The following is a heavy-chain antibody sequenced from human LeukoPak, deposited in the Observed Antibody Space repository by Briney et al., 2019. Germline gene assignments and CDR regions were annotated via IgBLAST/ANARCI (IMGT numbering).Heavy chain of an antibody. J-gene: IGHJ3*02. CDR3: ARRGSLAVVNDAFDI. CDR2: IYYSGST. Sequence: SETLSLTCTVSGGSISSSSYYWGWIRQPPGKGLEWIGSIYYSGSTYYNSSLKSRVTISVDTSKNQFSLKLSSVTAADTAVYYCARRGSLAVVNDAFDIWGQGTMVTVS. V-gene: IGHV4-39*01. CDR1: GGSISSSSYY. D-gene: IGHD3-3*02.